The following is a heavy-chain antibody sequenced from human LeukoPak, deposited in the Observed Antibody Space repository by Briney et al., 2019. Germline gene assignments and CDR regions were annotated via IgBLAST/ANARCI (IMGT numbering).Heavy chain of an antibody. J-gene: IGHJ4*02. V-gene: IGHV3-23*01. CDR2: ISAIGGPT. CDR3: AKDRPNYYDVNGHYYRRDGDY. D-gene: IGHD3-22*01. Sequence: PGGSLRLSXAASGFTFSTYAMSCVRPAPGEGLEWVATISAIGGPTSYVGSVRGRFTVSRDNRKHTLYLQMNSLRAEDTAVYYRAKDRPNYYDVNGHYYRRDGDYWGQGTLVTVSS. CDR1: GFTFSTYA.